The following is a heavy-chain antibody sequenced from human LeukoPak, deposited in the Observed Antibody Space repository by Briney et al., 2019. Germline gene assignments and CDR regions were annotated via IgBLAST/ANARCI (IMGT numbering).Heavy chain of an antibody. Sequence: PGGSLRLSCAASEFIFRNYAMTWVRQAPGKGLEWVSAVSGVGGSTYYADSVKGRFTISRDNSKSTLYLQMNSLSAEDTAVYYCAKRTVGEGPPFDYWGQGTLVTVSS. D-gene: IGHD3-16*01. CDR2: VSGVGGST. CDR1: EFIFRNYA. CDR3: AKRTVGEGPPFDY. V-gene: IGHV3-23*01. J-gene: IGHJ4*02.